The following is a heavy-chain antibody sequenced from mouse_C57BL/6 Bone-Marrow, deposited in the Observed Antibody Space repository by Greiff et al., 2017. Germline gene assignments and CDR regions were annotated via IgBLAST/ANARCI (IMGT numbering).Heavy chain of an antibody. V-gene: IGHV1-15*01. CDR3: TRGYFDY. J-gene: IGHJ2*01. CDR1: GYTFTDYE. CDR2: IDPETGGT. Sequence: VQLQQSGAELVRPGASVTLSCKASGYTFTDYEMHWVKQTPVHGLEWIGAIDPETGGTAYNQKFKGTAILTADKSSSTAYMELRSLTSEDSAVYYCTRGYFDYWGQGTTLTVSS.